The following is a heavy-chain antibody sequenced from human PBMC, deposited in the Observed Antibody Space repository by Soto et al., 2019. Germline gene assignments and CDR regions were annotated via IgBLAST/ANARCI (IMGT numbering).Heavy chain of an antibody. V-gene: IGHV3-30-3*01. CDR2: ISYDGSNK. Sequence: QVQLVESGGGVVQPGRSLRLSCAASGFTFSSYAMHWVRQAPGKGLEWVAVISYDGSNKYYADSVKGRFTISRDNSKNTLYLQMNSLRAEDTAVYYCARDPCEGYRCGAVAGVFYWGQGTLVTVSS. J-gene: IGHJ4*02. D-gene: IGHD6-19*01. CDR3: ARDPCEGYRCGAVAGVFY. CDR1: GFTFSSYA.